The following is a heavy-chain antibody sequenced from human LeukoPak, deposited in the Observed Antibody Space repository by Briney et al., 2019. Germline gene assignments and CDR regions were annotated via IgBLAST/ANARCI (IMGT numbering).Heavy chain of an antibody. V-gene: IGHV4-31*03. CDR1: GGSISRAGYF. Sequence: SETLSLTCTVSGGSISRAGYFWTWVRQHPGEGPEWIGYISYSGTTIYNPALKSRLTMSLDTSKNQFSLKLSSVTAADTAVYYCARGGAIFGVVRSSKFDYWGQGTLVTVSS. D-gene: IGHD3-3*01. CDR2: ISYSGTT. CDR3: ARGGAIFGVVRSSKFDY. J-gene: IGHJ4*02.